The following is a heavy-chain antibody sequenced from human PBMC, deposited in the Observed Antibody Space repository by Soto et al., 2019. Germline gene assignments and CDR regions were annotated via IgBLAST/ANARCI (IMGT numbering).Heavy chain of an antibody. CDR1: GGSISSTNW. CDR2: IFHRGST. D-gene: IGHD6-13*01. CDR3: ATWSPSAGFGY. J-gene: IGHJ4*02. Sequence: NPSETLSLTCAVSGGSISSTNWWTWVRQPPGKGLEWIGEIFHRGSTNYNPSLNSRVTISADKSKNQFSLRLRSVTAADTAMYYCATWSPSAGFGYWGQGTLVTVSS. V-gene: IGHV4-4*02.